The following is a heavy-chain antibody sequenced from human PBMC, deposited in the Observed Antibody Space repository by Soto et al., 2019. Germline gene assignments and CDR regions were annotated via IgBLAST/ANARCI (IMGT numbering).Heavy chain of an antibody. CDR3: ARFRGDGYYYF. CDR1: GFTLSDYY. CDR2: ISISGTTI. J-gene: IGHJ4*02. Sequence: GSLRLSCAASGFTLSDYYMTWIRQAPGKGLEWVSDISISGTTIHYADSVRGRFTISRDNAKNSLWLQMNTLRAEDTAVYYCARFRGDGYYYFWGQGTLVTVAS. D-gene: IGHD3-22*01. V-gene: IGHV3-11*01.